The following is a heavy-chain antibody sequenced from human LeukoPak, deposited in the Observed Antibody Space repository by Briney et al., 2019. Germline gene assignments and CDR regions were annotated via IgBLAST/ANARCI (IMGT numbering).Heavy chain of an antibody. Sequence: GGSLRLSCAASGFTFSSYWMSWVRQAPGKGLEWVANIKKDGSEKYYVDSVKGRFTISRDNAKTSLYLQMNSLRAEDTAVYYCARVGRLVATIPRNSPYYYYYMDVWGKGTTVTVPS. V-gene: IGHV3-7*01. D-gene: IGHD5-12*01. CDR3: ARVGRLVATIPRNSPYYYYYMDV. CDR2: IKKDGSEK. CDR1: GFTFSSYW. J-gene: IGHJ6*03.